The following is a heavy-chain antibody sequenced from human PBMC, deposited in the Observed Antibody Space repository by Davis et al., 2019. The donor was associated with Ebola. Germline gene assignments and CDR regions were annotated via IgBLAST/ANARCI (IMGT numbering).Heavy chain of an antibody. CDR2: INDSGTT. D-gene: IGHD3-3*01. CDR3: ARKSRFLPGSV. V-gene: IGHV4-34*01. Sequence: PSETLSLTCVVYGGSFSDYQWSWIRQPPGKGLEWIGEINDSGTTNYNPSLRSRLTISVDTSKNQFSLKLSSVTAADTAVYYCARKSRFLPGSVWGQGTTVTVSS. CDR1: GGSFSDYQ. J-gene: IGHJ6*02.